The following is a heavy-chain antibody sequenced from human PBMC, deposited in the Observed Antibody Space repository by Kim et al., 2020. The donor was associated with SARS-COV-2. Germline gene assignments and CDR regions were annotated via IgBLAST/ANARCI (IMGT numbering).Heavy chain of an antibody. D-gene: IGHD3-10*01. Sequence: YTPSLKSRVTISVDTSKNQFSLKLSSVTAADTAVYYCASPYYYGSGSYLYWGQGTLVTVSS. J-gene: IGHJ4*02. V-gene: IGHV4-39*01. CDR3: ASPYYYGSGSYLY.